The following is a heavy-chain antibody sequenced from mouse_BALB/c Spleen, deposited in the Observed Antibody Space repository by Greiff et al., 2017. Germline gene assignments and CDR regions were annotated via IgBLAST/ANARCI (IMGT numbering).Heavy chain of an antibody. D-gene: IGHD1-1*01. J-gene: IGHJ2*01. CDR2: ISSGGSYT. V-gene: IGHV5-9-3*01. Sequence: EVNVVESGGGLVKPGGSLKLSCAASGFTFSSYAMSWVRQTPEKRLEWVATISSGGSYTYYPDSVKGRFTISRDNAKNTLYLQMSSLRSEDTAMYYCARRTTVVATWGGYYFDYWGQGTTLTVSS. CDR1: GFTFSSYA. CDR3: ARRTTVVATWGGYYFDY.